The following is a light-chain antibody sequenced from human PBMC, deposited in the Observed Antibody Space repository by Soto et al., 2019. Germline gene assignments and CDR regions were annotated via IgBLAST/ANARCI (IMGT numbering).Light chain of an antibody. CDR1: QSISSY. CDR2: AAS. Sequence: DIQMTQSPSSLSASVGDRVTITSRASQSISSYLNWYQQKPGKAPKVLIYAASSLQSGVPSRFSGIGSGTDFTLSISSLQPEDFATYYCQQSYSGPLTFGGGTKVEIK. V-gene: IGKV1-39*01. CDR3: QQSYSGPLT. J-gene: IGKJ4*01.